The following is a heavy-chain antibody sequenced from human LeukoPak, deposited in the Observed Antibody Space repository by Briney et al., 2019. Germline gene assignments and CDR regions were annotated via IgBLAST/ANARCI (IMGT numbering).Heavy chain of an antibody. D-gene: IGHD2-2*01. J-gene: IGHJ5*02. Sequence: ASVKVSCKASGYTFTGYYMHWVRQAPGQGLEWMGWINPNGGGTNYAQKFQGRVTMTRDTSISTAYMELSRLRSDDTAVYYCARVGCSSTSCSSWFDPWGQGTLVTVSS. CDR2: INPNGGGT. V-gene: IGHV1-2*02. CDR1: GYTFTGYY. CDR3: ARVGCSSTSCSSWFDP.